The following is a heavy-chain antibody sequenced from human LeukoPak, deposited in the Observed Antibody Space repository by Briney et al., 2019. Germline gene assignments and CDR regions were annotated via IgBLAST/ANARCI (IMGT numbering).Heavy chain of an antibody. J-gene: IGHJ4*02. CDR3: AGCGDFDY. Sequence: PSETLSLTCTLSGVSITSGDFYWSWLRQPPGKGLEWVGFSYYSGGTYYNPSLKSRVTISLYTSKNRFSLRLTSVTAADTAVYYCAGCGDFDYWGQGTLVTVSS. CDR2: SYYSGGT. CDR1: GVSITSGDFY. V-gene: IGHV4-30-4*01. D-gene: IGHD4-17*01.